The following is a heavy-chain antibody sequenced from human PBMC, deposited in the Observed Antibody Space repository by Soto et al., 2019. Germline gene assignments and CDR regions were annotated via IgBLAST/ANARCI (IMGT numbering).Heavy chain of an antibody. CDR2: ISAYNGNT. CDR3: ARDGIAARRAYYYYGMDV. Sequence: ASVKVSCKASGYTFTSYGISWVRQAPRQGLEWMGWISAYNGNTNYAQKLQGRVTMTTDTSTSTAYMELRSLRSDDTAVYYCARDGIAARRAYYYYGMDVWGQGTTVTVSS. CDR1: GYTFTSYG. V-gene: IGHV1-18*01. J-gene: IGHJ6*02. D-gene: IGHD6-6*01.